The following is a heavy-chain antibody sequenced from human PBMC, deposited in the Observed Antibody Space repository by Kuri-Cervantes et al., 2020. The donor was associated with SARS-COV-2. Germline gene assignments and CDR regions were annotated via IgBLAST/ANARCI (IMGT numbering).Heavy chain of an antibody. J-gene: IGHJ6*03. V-gene: IGHV4-34*01. Sequence: SQTLSLTCAVFGGSFSGYYWSWIRQSPGKGLEWIGEVNHSGSTTYNPSLRSRVTISLDTSKNQFSLNLSSVTAADTAVYYCAGFYYYDSSGFVANYYYMDVWGKGTTVTVSS. CDR1: GGSFSGYY. CDR2: VNHSGST. CDR3: AGFYYYDSSGFVANYYYMDV. D-gene: IGHD3-22*01.